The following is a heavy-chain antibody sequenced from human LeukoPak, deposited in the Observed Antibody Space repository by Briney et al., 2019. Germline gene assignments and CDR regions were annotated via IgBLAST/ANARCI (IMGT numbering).Heavy chain of an antibody. V-gene: IGHV3-21*01. CDR3: ARGAGGYDWNDAFDI. Sequence: GGSLRLSCAASRFSFSSYSMNWVRQAPGKGLEGVSSITSSSSFIYYADSVKGRFTISRDNARNSLYLQMNSLRAEDTAVYYCARGAGGYDWNDAFDIWGQGTMVTVSS. CDR2: ITSSSSFI. J-gene: IGHJ3*02. CDR1: RFSFSSYS. D-gene: IGHD5-12*01.